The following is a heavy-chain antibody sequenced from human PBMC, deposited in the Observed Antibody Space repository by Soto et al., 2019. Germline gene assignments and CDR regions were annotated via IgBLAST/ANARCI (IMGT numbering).Heavy chain of an antibody. CDR3: ARSYYNSYVYGY. CDR2: IFYSGSN. D-gene: IGHD4-4*01. CDR1: GGSIRSGGYY. J-gene: IGHJ4*02. V-gene: IGHV4-31*03. Sequence: QVQLQESGTGLVKPSQTLSLTCTVSGGSIRSGGYYWSWIRQHPRTGLEWIANIFYSGSNYYNPSLKSRVTRSVDTSKNQFSLNLSSVTAADTAVYFWARSYYNSYVYGYWGQGTLVTVSS.